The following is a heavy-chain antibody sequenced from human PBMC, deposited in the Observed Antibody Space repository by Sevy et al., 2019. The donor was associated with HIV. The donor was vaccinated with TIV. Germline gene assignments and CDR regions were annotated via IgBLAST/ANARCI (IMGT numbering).Heavy chain of an antibody. Sequence: GGSLRLSCAASGFSFSAYDMHWVRQATGKGLEWVSGFGIAGDTYYSGSVRGRFTISRDNAKNSLYLQMNSLRAEDTAVYYCAKVSGSYSFDYWGQGTLVTVSS. V-gene: IGHV3-13*01. CDR3: AKVSGSYSFDY. D-gene: IGHD1-26*01. CDR2: FGIAGDT. CDR1: GFSFSAYD. J-gene: IGHJ4*02.